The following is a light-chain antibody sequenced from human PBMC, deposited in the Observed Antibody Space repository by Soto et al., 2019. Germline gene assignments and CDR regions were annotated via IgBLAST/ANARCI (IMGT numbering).Light chain of an antibody. Sequence: EIVLTQSPGTVSLSPGEGATLSCRASQSVSSSYIAWYQQRPGQTPSLLIDGASTRATGIPDRFSGSGSGTHFTLTISRLEPEDFAVYYCQQYGSSPITFGQGTRLEIK. CDR3: QQYGSSPIT. V-gene: IGKV3-20*01. CDR1: QSVSSSY. CDR2: GAS. J-gene: IGKJ5*01.